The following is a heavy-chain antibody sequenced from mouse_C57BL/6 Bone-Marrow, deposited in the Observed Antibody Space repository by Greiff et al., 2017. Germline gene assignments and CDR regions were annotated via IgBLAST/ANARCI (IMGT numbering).Heavy chain of an antibody. CDR1: GYAFSSSW. V-gene: IGHV1-82*01. CDR3: ARCSFAY. CDR2: SYPGDGDT. Sequence: VKLMESGPELVKPGASVKISCKASGYAFSSSWMNWVKQRPGKGLEWIGRSYPGDGDTNYNGKFKGKATLTADKSSSTAYMQLSSLTSEDSAVYFCARCSFAYWGQGTLVTVSA. J-gene: IGHJ3*01.